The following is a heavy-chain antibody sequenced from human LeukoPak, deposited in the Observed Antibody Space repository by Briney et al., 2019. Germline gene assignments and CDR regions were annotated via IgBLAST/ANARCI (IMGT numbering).Heavy chain of an antibody. CDR1: GDSVSSNSAA. CDR3: ARGSNDYRDYSFDY. CDR2: TYYRSKWSN. J-gene: IGHJ4*02. V-gene: IGHV6-1*01. D-gene: IGHD4-17*01. Sequence: SQTLSLTCAISGDSVSSNSAAWNWIRQSPSRGLEWLGRTYYRSKWSNNYAVSVKSRITINSDTSKNRFALQLNSVTPEDTAVYYCARGSNDYRDYSFDYWGQGTLVTVSS.